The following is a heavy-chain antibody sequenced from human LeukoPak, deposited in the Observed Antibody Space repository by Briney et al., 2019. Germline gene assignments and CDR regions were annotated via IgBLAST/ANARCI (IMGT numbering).Heavy chain of an antibody. CDR1: GFTFSRYN. V-gene: IGHV3-48*01. CDR2: ISASSSTL. CDR3: ARGAARPGYTTSWYSWFDP. J-gene: IGHJ5*02. D-gene: IGHD6-13*01. Sequence: GGALRLSCAASGFTFSRYNMNWVLQAPGKGLQSVSYISASSSTLSYAESVKGQFTLSRDNAKNSLYLQMNSLRADDTAVYYCARGAARPGYTTSWYSWFDPWGQGTLVTVSS.